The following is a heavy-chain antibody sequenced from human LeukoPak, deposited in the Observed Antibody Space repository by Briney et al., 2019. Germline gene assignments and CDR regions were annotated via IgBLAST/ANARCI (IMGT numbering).Heavy chain of an antibody. Sequence: ASMKVSCKASGYTFTRYAMNWVRQAPGQGLEWMGCVNPNSGDTNYAQKFQGSVTMTRDTSISTVYMELSRLRSDDTAVYYCARASGSYWWFDSWGQGTLVTVSS. CDR2: VNPNSGDT. CDR1: GYTFTRYA. V-gene: IGHV1-2*02. D-gene: IGHD1-26*01. CDR3: ARASGSYWWFDS. J-gene: IGHJ5*01.